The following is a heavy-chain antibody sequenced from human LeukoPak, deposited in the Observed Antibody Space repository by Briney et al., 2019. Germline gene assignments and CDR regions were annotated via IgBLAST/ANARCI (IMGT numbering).Heavy chain of an antibody. CDR3: AGLGGSRSYLTDY. D-gene: IGHD3-10*01. CDR2: IYYSGST. J-gene: IGHJ4*02. CDR1: GGSISGYY. Sequence: PSETLSLTCTVSGGSISGYYWSWIRQPPGKGLGWIGYIYYSGSTNYNPSLKSRVTISVDTSKNQFSLKLSSVTAADTAVYYCAGLGGSRSYLTDYWGQGTLVTVSS. V-gene: IGHV4-59*08.